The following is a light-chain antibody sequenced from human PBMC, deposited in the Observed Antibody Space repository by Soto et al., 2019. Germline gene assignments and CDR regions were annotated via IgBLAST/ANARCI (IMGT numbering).Light chain of an antibody. CDR1: QGISNF. CDR3: QKYNSAPRT. CDR2: GAS. V-gene: IGKV1-27*01. Sequence: DIQMTQSPSSLSASVGDIVTITCRASQGISNFLAWYQQKPGKVPKVLIYGASTLQSGVPSRFSGSGTGTDFTLTIISLQPEDVATYYCQKYNSAPRTSGQGTKVEIK. J-gene: IGKJ1*01.